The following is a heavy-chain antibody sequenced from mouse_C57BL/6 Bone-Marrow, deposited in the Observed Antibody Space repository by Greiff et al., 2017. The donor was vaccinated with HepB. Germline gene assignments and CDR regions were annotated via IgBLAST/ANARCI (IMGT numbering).Heavy chain of an antibody. D-gene: IGHD2-4*01. CDR2: INPSNGGT. J-gene: IGHJ4*01. V-gene: IGHV1-53*01. Sequence: QVQLQQPGAELVKPGASVKLSCKASGYTFTSYWMHWVKQRPGQGLEWIGNINPSNGGTNYNEKFKSKATLTVDKSSSTAYMQLSSLTSEDSAVYYCARGGLRRYYAMDYWGQGTSVTVSS. CDR3: ARGGLRRYYAMDY. CDR1: GYTFTSYW.